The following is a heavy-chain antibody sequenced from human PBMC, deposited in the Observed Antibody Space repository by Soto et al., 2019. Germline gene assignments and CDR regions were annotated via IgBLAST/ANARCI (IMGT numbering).Heavy chain of an antibody. D-gene: IGHD1-7*01. J-gene: IGHJ3*02. CDR1: GYTFTGYY. V-gene: IGHV1-8*02. CDR2: INPNSGNT. Sequence: ASVKVSCKASGYTFTGYYMHWVRQAPGQGLEWMGWINPNSGNTSYAQKFQGRVTVTRNTSISTAYMELSSLRSEDTAVYYCARGFMYMNYARVAFDIWGQGTMVTVSS. CDR3: ARGFMYMNYARVAFDI.